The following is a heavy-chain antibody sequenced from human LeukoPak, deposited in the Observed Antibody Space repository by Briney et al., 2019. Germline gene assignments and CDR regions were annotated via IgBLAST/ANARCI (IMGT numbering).Heavy chain of an antibody. V-gene: IGHV3-74*01. CDR3: VRDMGYYDKV. J-gene: IGHJ4*02. Sequence: GGSLRLSCATSGFTLSTSWMHWVRQDPGKGLVWVSRINTDGNTRNYADSVKGRFTISRDNAKNTLYLQMNSLRAEDMAVYYCVRDMGYYDKVWGQGTLVTVSS. CDR1: GFTLSTSW. CDR2: INTDGNTR. D-gene: IGHD3-22*01.